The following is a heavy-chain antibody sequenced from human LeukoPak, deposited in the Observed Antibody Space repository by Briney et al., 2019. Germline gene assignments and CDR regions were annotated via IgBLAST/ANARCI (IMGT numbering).Heavy chain of an antibody. D-gene: IGHD6-13*01. J-gene: IGHJ4*02. V-gene: IGHV3-7*01. CDR1: GFTFRNYW. Sequence: PGGSLRLSCAASGFTFRNYWMGWVRQAPGKGLEWVANTKPDGSAEYYADSVRGRFTISRDNAKNTLYLQMNSLRAEDTAVYYCAKTGIAAAGFSYWGQGTLVTVSS. CDR2: TKPDGSAE. CDR3: AKTGIAAAGFSY.